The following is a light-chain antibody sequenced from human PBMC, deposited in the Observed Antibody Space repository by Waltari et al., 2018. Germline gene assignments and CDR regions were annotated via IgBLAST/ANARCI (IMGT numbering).Light chain of an antibody. CDR3: QSYDSNNHVV. CDR2: GNN. V-gene: IGLV6-57*04. J-gene: IGLJ7*01. CDR1: SGRIGSDY. Sequence: NFMLTQPHSVSESPGKTVTIPCSRNSGRIGSDYVQLYQQRPGSAPISVIYGNNQRPSGVPDRFSGSIDSSSNSASLTISGLKTEDEGDYFCQSYDSNNHVVFGGGTHLTVL.